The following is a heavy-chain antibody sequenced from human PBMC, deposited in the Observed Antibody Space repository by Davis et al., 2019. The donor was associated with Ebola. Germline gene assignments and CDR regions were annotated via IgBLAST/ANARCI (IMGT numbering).Heavy chain of an antibody. V-gene: IGHV3-21*01. D-gene: IGHD1/OR15-1a*01. Sequence: PGGSLRLSCAASGFSFSSYTMNWVRQAPGKGLEWVSSITTTSVYIHYADSIKGQFTISRDNAKNSLFLQMNSLRAEDTAVYYCTGTLSGWGHFDYWGRGSLVTVSS. CDR2: ITTTSVYI. CDR1: GFSFSSYT. CDR3: TGTLSGWGHFDY. J-gene: IGHJ4*02.